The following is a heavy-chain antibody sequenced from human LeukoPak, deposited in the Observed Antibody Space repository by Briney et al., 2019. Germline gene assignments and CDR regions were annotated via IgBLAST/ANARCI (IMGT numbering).Heavy chain of an antibody. CDR3: AKVSDFWSGYFDY. CDR1: GFTFTNNA. CDR2: IIGSGDST. D-gene: IGHD3-3*01. V-gene: IGHV3-23*01. J-gene: IGHJ4*02. Sequence: PGGSLRLSCAASGFTFTNNAMSWVRQPPGKGLEWFSAIIGSGDSTYYADSVKGRFTISRDNSKNTLYLQMNSLRAEDTAVYYCAKVSDFWSGYFDYWGQGSLVTVSS.